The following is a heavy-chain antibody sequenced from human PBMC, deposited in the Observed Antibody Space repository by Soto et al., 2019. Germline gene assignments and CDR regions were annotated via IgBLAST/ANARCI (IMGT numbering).Heavy chain of an antibody. CDR1: GGSISSYY. V-gene: IGHV4-4*07. J-gene: IGHJ4*02. CDR2: IYTSGET. D-gene: IGHD3-9*01. CDR3: ARASQCKSYFGCFEWLDY. Sequence: PSETLSLTCTVSGGSISSYYWSWIRQPAGKGLEWIGRIYTSGETNYNPSLTGRVIMSLETSKNQFSLQLTSVTAADTAVYYCARASQCKSYFGCFEWLDYWGQGTLVTVSS.